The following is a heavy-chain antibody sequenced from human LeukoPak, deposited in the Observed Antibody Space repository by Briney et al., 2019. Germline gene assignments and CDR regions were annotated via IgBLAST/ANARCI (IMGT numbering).Heavy chain of an antibody. CDR2: VASSGTS. CDR1: GDSLNTYY. J-gene: IGHJ5*02. CDR3: AGVVRGVVTPNWFDP. V-gene: IGHV4-59*01. Sequence: PSATLSLTCTVSGDSLNTYYWTWIRQTPGKELEWIGFVASSGTSNYNPSLKSRVSISIDTSKNQFSLALTSVTPADTAVYYCAGVVRGVVTPNWFDPWGQGTLVSVYS. D-gene: IGHD2-21*02.